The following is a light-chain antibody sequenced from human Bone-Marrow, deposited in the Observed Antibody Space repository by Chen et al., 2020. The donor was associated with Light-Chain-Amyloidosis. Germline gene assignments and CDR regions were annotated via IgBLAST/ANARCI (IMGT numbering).Light chain of an antibody. V-gene: IGKV3-20*01. CDR2: GSS. J-gene: IGKJ4*01. CDR3: QQYGTSPLT. Sequence: IVFTPSPRTLSFLPVEGAHLSCRASQTISSNYLTWYQQKFGQAPRLLIYGSSSRATGIPDRFTGSGSGTDFTLTINRLEPEDFAMYYCQQYGTSPLTFGGGTKVEIK. CDR1: QTISSNY.